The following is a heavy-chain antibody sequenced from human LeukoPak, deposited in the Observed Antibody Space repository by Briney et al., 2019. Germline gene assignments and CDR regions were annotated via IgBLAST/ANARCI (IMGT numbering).Heavy chain of an antibody. CDR3: AKEVHPYDSGTYYFDY. CDR2: IRHDGSNE. D-gene: IGHD3-10*01. Sequence: GRSLRLSCVGSGFTFSSYGMHWVRQAAGKGLEWVAFIRHDGSNEYYADSVKGRFTASRDNSKNTLFLQMNSLRVEEMAVYYCAKEVHPYDSGTYYFDYWGRGTLVTVSS. CDR1: GFTFSSYG. J-gene: IGHJ4*02. V-gene: IGHV3-30*02.